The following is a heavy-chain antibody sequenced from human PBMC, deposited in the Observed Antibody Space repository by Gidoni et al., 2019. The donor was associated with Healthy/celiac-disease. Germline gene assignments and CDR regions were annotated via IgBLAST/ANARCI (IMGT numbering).Heavy chain of an antibody. CDR3: TTGMGSCSSTTCYVPGFDY. D-gene: IGHD2-2*01. Sequence: SHRLTCAASGFTFSNAWMSWVRRAPGKGLEWVGRMKSKTDGGTTDYAAPVKGRFTISRDDSKNTLYLQMNSLRTEDTAVYYCTTGMGSCSSTTCYVPGFDYWGQGTLVTVSS. CDR2: MKSKTDGGTT. J-gene: IGHJ4*02. V-gene: IGHV3-15*01. CDR1: GFTFSNAW.